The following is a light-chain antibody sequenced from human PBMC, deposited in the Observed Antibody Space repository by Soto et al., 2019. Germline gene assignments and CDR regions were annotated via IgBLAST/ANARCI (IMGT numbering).Light chain of an antibody. CDR3: ATWDDSLNAWI. CDR1: SSNIGSNT. CDR2: SDN. J-gene: IGLJ3*02. Sequence: QSVLTQPPSASGTPGQRVTISCSGSSSNIGSNTVNWYQQLPGPAPKLLIDSDNERPSGVPDRFSGSKSGTSASLVISGLQSEDEDCYFCATWDDSLNAWIFGGGTKLTVL. V-gene: IGLV1-44*01.